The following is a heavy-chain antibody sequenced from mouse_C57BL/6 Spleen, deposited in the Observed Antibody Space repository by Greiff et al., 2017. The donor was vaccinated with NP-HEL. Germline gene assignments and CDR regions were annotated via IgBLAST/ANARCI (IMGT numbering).Heavy chain of an antibody. Sequence: QVQLQQSGAELARPGASVKLSCKASGYTFTSYGISWVKQRTGQGLEWIGEIYPRSGNTYYNEKFKGKATLTADKSSSTAYMELRSLTSEDSAVYFWARGLPSFAYWGQGTLVTVSA. CDR1: GYTFTSYG. J-gene: IGHJ3*01. V-gene: IGHV1-81*01. CDR2: IYPRSGNT. D-gene: IGHD2-10*02. CDR3: ARGLPSFAY.